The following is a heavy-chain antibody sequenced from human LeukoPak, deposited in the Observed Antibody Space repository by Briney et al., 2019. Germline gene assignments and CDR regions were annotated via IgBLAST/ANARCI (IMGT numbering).Heavy chain of an antibody. J-gene: IGHJ3*02. CDR2: FDPEDGET. CDR1: GYTLTELS. Sequence: ASVKVSCKVSGYTLTELSMHWVRQAPGKGLEWMGGFDPEDGETIYAQKFQGRVTMTEDTSTDTAYMELSRLRSDDTAVYYCASKDRDSSGYYSAFDIWGQGTMVTVSS. D-gene: IGHD3-22*01. V-gene: IGHV1-24*01. CDR3: ASKDRDSSGYYSAFDI.